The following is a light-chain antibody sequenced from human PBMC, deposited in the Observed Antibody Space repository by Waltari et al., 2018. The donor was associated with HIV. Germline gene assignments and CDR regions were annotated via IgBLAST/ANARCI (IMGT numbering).Light chain of an antibody. CDR3: QQYYSSPWT. Sequence: VMTQSPDSLAVSLGERATPNRKSSQRLSYPFDIKNYLLWYQQKSGQPPKLRIYWASTRESGVPDRVSGSASGTDFTLTISSLQAEDVAVYDCQQYYSSPWTFGQGTKVEIK. V-gene: IGKV4-1*01. J-gene: IGKJ1*01. CDR1: QRLSYPFDIKNY. CDR2: WAS.